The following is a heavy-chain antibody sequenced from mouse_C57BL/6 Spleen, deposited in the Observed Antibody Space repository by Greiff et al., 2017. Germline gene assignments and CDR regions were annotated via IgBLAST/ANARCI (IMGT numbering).Heavy chain of an antibody. V-gene: IGHV5-17*01. Sequence: EVQGVESGGGLVKPGGSLKLSCAASGFTFSDYGMHWVRQAPEKGLEWIAYISSGSSTIYYADTVKGRFTISRDNAKNTLFLQMTSLRSEDTAMYYCARYYGSSPFAYWGQGTLVTVSA. CDR1: GFTFSDYG. J-gene: IGHJ3*01. CDR2: ISSGSSTI. D-gene: IGHD1-1*01. CDR3: ARYYGSSPFAY.